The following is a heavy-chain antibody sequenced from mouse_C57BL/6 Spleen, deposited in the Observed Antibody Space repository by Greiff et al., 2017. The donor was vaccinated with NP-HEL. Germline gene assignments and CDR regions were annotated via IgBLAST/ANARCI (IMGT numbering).Heavy chain of an antibody. Sequence: VQLQQSGAELVKPGASVKLSCTASGFNINDYYMHWVKQRTEQGLEWIGRIDPEDGETKYTPKFQGKATLTADTSSNTAYLQLSSLTSEDSAVYCGARDDYDVGYAMDYWGQGTSVTVSS. D-gene: IGHD2-4*01. CDR2: IDPEDGET. J-gene: IGHJ4*01. V-gene: IGHV14-2*01. CDR3: ARDDYDVGYAMDY. CDR1: GFNINDYY.